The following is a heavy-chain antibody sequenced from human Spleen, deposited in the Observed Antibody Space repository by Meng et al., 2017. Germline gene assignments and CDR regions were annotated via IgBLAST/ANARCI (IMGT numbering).Heavy chain of an antibody. CDR1: GFNVNSNY. CDR2: FYSTGRT. Sequence: GESLKISCAASGFNVNSNYMSWVRQAPGKGLEWVSVFYSTGRTYYADSVKGRFTIPRHSSNNTFYLQMNSLTTEETAVYYCAKTVITPRHFDSWGQGTLVTVSS. D-gene: IGHD4-23*01. V-gene: IGHV3-53*04. J-gene: IGHJ4*02. CDR3: AKTVITPRHFDS.